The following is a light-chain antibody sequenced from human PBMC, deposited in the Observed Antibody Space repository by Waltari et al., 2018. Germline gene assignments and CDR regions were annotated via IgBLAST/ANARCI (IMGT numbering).Light chain of an antibody. J-gene: IGKJ1*01. V-gene: IGKV3-20*01. CDR3: QHHFRLPAT. CDR1: QSISRY. Sequence: IMLTQSPGTLSFSPGERAPLSSRAGQSISRYLAWYQQKPGQAPRLLIYGASTRATGIPDRFSGSGSGTDFSLTISGLEPEDSAVYYCQHHFRLPATFGQGTKVEIK. CDR2: GAS.